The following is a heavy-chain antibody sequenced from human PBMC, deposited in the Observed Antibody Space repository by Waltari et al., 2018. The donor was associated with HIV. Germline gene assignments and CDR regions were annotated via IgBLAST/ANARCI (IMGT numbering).Heavy chain of an antibody. CDR3: ARHALRVGASYWYFDL. V-gene: IGHV4-39*01. J-gene: IGHJ2*01. CDR1: GGSISNSNYF. Sequence: QLQLQESGPGLVKPSETLSLTCTVSGGSISNSNYFWGWIRQPPGKGLEWIGRISYSGRSYYNPSLKSRVTISVDTSKNQFSLKLSSVTATDTAVYYCARHALRVGASYWYFDLWGRGTLVTVSS. CDR2: ISYSGRS. D-gene: IGHD1-26*01.